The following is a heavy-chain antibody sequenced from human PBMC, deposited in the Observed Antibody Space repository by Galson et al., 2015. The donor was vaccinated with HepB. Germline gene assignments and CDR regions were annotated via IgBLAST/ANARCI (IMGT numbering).Heavy chain of an antibody. Sequence: SLRLSCAASGFTFSSYAMSWVRQAPGKGLEWVSGISGSGRTTYYADSVKGRFTISRDNSKDTLYLQMHSLRAEDTAIYFCAKDSTLLWFESSFEYWGQGTVVTVSS. V-gene: IGHV3-23*01. J-gene: IGHJ4*02. CDR2: ISGSGRTT. CDR3: AKDSTLLWFESSFEY. D-gene: IGHD3-10*01. CDR1: GFTFSSYA.